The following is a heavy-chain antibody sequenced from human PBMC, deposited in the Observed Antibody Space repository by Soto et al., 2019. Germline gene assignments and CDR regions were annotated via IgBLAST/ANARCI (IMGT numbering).Heavy chain of an antibody. CDR1: GGTFSSYA. Sequence: ASVKVSCKASGGTFSSYAISWVRQAPGQGLEWMGGIIPIFGTASYAQKFQGRVTITADESTSTAYMELSSLRSEDTAVYYCARSNTILGLFGYWGQGTLVTVSS. CDR2: IIPIFGTA. J-gene: IGHJ4*02. D-gene: IGHD3-3*01. CDR3: ARSNTILGLFGY. V-gene: IGHV1-69*13.